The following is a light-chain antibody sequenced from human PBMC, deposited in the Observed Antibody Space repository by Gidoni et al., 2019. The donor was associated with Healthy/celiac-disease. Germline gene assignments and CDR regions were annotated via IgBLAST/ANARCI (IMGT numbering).Light chain of an antibody. J-gene: IGKJ2*01. V-gene: IGKV3-11*01. CDR2: DAS. CDR3: QQRSMGYT. CDR1: QSVSSY. Sequence: EIVLTQSPATLSLSPGERATLSCRASQSVSSYLAWYQQKPGQAPRLLIYDASSGSGTDFTLTISSLEPEDFAVYYCQQRSMGYTFGQGTKLEIK.